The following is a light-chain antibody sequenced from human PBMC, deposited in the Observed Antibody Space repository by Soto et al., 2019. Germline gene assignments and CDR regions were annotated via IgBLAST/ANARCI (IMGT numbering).Light chain of an antibody. CDR1: SSNIGAGYD. CDR2: DDN. V-gene: IGLV1-40*01. J-gene: IGLJ3*02. CDR3: QSYDSGLSGSWV. Sequence: QSVLTQPPSVSGAPGQRVTISCTGSSSNIGAGYDVHWYQQLPGAAPKLLISDDNSRPSGVPDRFSGSKSGTSAPLAISGLQAEDEADYYCQSYDSGLSGSWVFGGGTKLTVL.